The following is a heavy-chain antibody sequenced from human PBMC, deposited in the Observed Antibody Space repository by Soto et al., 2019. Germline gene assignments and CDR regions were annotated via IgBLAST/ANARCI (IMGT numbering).Heavy chain of an antibody. D-gene: IGHD6-6*01. Sequence: SGPTLVNPTQTLTLTCTFSGFSLSTSGVGVGWIRQPPGKALEWLALIYWNDDKRYSPSLKSRLTITKDTSKNQVVLTMTNMDPVDTATYYCAHNMYSSSSIRRLPLGYWGQGTLVTVSS. J-gene: IGHJ4*02. CDR3: AHNMYSSSSIRRLPLGY. V-gene: IGHV2-5*01. CDR2: IYWNDDK. CDR1: GFSLSTSGVG.